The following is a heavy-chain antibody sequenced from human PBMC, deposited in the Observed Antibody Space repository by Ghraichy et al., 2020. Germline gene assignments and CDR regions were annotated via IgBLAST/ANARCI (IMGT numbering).Heavy chain of an antibody. Sequence: GGSLRLSCVASGLTFTRYSINWIRKAPGKGLEWISYINAGSTTIHYADSVEGRLTVSRDNAANSVYLQMNSLRDEDTAVYYCARVSDCSGTSCFYFYGLDVWGQGTTVTVSS. CDR1: GLTFTRYS. D-gene: IGHD2-2*01. J-gene: IGHJ6*02. CDR3: ARVSDCSGTSCFYFYGLDV. CDR2: INAGSTTI. V-gene: IGHV3-48*02.